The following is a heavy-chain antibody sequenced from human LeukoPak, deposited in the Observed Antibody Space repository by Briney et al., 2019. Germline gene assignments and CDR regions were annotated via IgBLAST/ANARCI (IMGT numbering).Heavy chain of an antibody. Sequence: NSSEALSLTCTVSGGSISSYYWSWIRQPAGKGLEWIGRIYTSGSTNYNPSLKSRVTMSVDTSKNQFSLKLSSVTAADTAVYYCAREYCSSTSCYTDYYYYMDVWGKGTTVTVSS. CDR3: AREYCSSTSCYTDYYYYMDV. CDR1: GGSISSYY. D-gene: IGHD2-2*02. V-gene: IGHV4-4*07. J-gene: IGHJ6*03. CDR2: IYTSGST.